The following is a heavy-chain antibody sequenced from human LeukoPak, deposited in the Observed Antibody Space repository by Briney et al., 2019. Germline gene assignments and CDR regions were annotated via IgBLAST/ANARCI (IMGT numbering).Heavy chain of an antibody. CDR1: GGSISSRSDY. J-gene: IGHJ6*03. Sequence: SETLSLTCTVSGGSISSRSDYWGWIRQTPGKGLEWIGNLDSSGSTYYNPSLKSRFTISLRTSKNQFSLNLRSVTAADTAIYFCSRSHDYGGLYFYYYMDVWGKGTTVTVSS. V-gene: IGHV4-39*01. CDR2: LDSSGST. CDR3: SRSHDYGGLYFYYYMDV. D-gene: IGHD4-23*01.